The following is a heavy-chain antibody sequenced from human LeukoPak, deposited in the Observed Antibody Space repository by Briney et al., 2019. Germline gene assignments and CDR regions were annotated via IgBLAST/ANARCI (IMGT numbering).Heavy chain of an antibody. D-gene: IGHD2-2*01. V-gene: IGHV3-7*01. J-gene: IGHJ4*02. CDR3: ATGRSCTTCYLPDY. Sequence: GGSLRLSCVASGFSFSDHWMNWFRQAPGKGLEWVANINQNGGENYYVDSVKGRFTISRDNTKNSVYLQMNSLRAEDTAAYYCATGRSCTTCYLPDYWGQGTLVTVSS. CDR1: GFSFSDHW. CDR2: INQNGGEN.